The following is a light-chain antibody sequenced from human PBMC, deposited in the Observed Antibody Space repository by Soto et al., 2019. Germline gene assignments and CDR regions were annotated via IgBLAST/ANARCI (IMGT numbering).Light chain of an antibody. J-gene: IGKJ1*01. Sequence: AIQMTQSPSSLSASVGDRVTISCRASQDIRNTLAWYQQKPGEAPKLLIFAASNLQSGVPSRFSGSGSVTDFTLAITGLQPEVFAIHHCPQYSLFSCTFG. CDR1: QDIRNT. V-gene: IGKV1-6*01. CDR2: AAS. CDR3: PQYSLFSCT.